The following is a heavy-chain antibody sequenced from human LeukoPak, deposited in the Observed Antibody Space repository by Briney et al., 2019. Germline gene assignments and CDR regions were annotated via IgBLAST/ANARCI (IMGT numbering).Heavy chain of an antibody. D-gene: IGHD2-15*01. V-gene: IGHV5-51*01. CDR1: GSSFTSYW. CDR2: IYPGDSDT. CDR3: ARRVALFDTFDI. Sequence: GESLQISCQGSGSSFTSYWIGWVRQLPGKGLEWMGIIYPGDSDTRYSPSFQGQVTISADKSISTAYLQWSSLKASDTAMYYCARRVALFDTFDIWGQGTMVTVSS. J-gene: IGHJ3*02.